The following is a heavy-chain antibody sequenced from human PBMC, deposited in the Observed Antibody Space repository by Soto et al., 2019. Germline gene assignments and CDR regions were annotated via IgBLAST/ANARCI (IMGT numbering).Heavy chain of an antibody. CDR3: TRASSLDFDY. J-gene: IGHJ4*02. D-gene: IGHD3-16*01. CDR1: GFTFGDYA. CDR2: IRRNAYGGTT. V-gene: IGHV3-49*04. Sequence: GGSLRLSCTTSGFTFGDYALSWVRQAPGKGLEWVGFIRRNAYGGTTDYAASVKGRFTISRDDSKSIAYLQMNSLRTEDTALYYCTRASSLDFDYWGQGTLVTVSS.